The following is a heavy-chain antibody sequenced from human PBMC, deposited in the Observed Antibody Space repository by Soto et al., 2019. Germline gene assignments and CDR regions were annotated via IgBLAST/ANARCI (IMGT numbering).Heavy chain of an antibody. CDR2: INSDGARI. CDR1: GFTFTHYR. CDR3: ARLPAASHYFDY. J-gene: IGHJ4*01. Sequence: PGGSLRLSCAASGFTFTHYRIHWVRQPPGKGLEWVGRINSDGARIEYGDSVKGRFTISRDNAHNMVFLQMNSLRAEDTAFYYCARLPAASHYFDYWGHGTLVTSPQ. D-gene: IGHD2-2*01. V-gene: IGHV3-74*03.